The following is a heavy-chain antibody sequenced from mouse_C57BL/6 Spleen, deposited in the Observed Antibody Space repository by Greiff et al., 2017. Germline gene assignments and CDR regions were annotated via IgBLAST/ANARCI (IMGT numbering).Heavy chain of an antibody. CDR3: ARFISLYAMDY. CDR2: IHPNSGST. D-gene: IGHD1-1*01. J-gene: IGHJ4*01. V-gene: IGHV1-64*01. Sequence: VQLQQPGAELVKPGASVKLSCKASGYTFTSYWMHWVKQRPGQGLEWIGMIHPNSGSTNYNEKFKSKATLTVDKSSSTAYMQLSSLTSEGSAVYYCARFISLYAMDYWGQGTSVTVSS. CDR1: GYTFTSYW.